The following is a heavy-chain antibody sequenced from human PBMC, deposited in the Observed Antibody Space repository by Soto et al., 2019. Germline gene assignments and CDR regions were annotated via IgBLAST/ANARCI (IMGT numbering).Heavy chain of an antibody. J-gene: IGHJ3*02. V-gene: IGHV3-49*04. Sequence: GGSLRLSCTASGFTFGDYAMSWVRQAPGKGLEWVGFIRSKAYGGTTEYAASVKGRFTISRDDSKSIAYLQMNSLKTEDTAVYYCTRDLFTRSGSGMAFDIWGKGTMVTVSS. D-gene: IGHD1-26*01. CDR3: TRDLFTRSGSGMAFDI. CDR1: GFTFGDYA. CDR2: IRSKAYGGTT.